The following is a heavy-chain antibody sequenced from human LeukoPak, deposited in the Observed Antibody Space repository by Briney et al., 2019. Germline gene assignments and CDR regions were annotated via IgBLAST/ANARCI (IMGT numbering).Heavy chain of an antibody. J-gene: IGHJ4*02. V-gene: IGHV3-74*01. Sequence: GGSLRLSCAASGFTFSDTWMHWVRQAPGEGLVWVSRIRSDGSDTRYAESVKGRFTISRDNAKNTLYLQMNSLRAEDTAVYYCARDRLHYGEYEKTFDYWGQGTLVSVSS. CDR3: ARDRLHYGEYEKTFDY. D-gene: IGHD4-17*01. CDR1: GFTFSDTW. CDR2: IRSDGSDT.